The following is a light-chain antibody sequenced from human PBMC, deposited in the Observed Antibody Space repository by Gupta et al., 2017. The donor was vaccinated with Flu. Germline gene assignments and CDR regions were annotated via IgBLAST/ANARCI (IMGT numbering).Light chain of an antibody. CDR3: QQYNKGPPLLT. Sequence: EIVMTQSPATLSVSPGESATLSCRASQSVSNNLVWYQQTPGQAPRLLLYGASIRAPGVPDRFSGSGSRTEFTLTISSLESEDSAVYYCQQYNKGPPLLTFGGGTKVEIK. V-gene: IGKV3-15*01. CDR1: QSVSNN. J-gene: IGKJ4*01. CDR2: GAS.